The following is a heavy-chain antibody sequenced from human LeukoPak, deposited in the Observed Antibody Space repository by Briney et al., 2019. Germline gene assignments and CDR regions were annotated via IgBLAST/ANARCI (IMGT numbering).Heavy chain of an antibody. CDR2: INHSGST. J-gene: IGHJ6*03. CDR1: GGSFSGYY. CDR3: AREQIVVVAATPQYYYYYMDV. D-gene: IGHD2-15*01. Sequence: SETLSLTCAVYGGSFSGYYWSWIRQPPGKGLEWIGEINHSGSTNYNPSLKSRVTISVDTSKNQFSLKLSSVTAADTAVYYCAREQIVVVAATPQYYYYYMDVWGKGTTVTVSS. V-gene: IGHV4-34*01.